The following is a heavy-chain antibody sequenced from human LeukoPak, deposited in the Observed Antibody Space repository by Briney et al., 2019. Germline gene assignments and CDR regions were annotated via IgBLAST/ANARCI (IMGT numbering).Heavy chain of an antibody. D-gene: IGHD4/OR15-4a*01. CDR1: GFTFSSYG. Sequence: GGSLRLSCAASGFTFSSYGMHWVRQAPGKGLEWVSFIRYDGSNKYYADSVKGRFTISRDNSKNTLFLQMNSLRADDTAVYYCAKDLRTNYVPMFGYWGQGTLVTVSS. CDR3: AKDLRTNYVPMFGY. CDR2: IRYDGSNK. J-gene: IGHJ4*02. V-gene: IGHV3-30*02.